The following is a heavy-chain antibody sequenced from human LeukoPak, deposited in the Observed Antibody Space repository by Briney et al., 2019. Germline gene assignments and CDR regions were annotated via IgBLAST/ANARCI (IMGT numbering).Heavy chain of an antibody. CDR2: ISGSGDST. CDR3: AKAGGRYCSSATCNRYDY. V-gene: IGHV3-23*01. D-gene: IGHD2-2*02. CDR1: GFTFSSYA. Sequence: PGGSLRLSCAASGFTFSSYAMSWVRQAPGKGLEWVSAISGSGDSTYYADPVKGRFTMSRDNSKNTLYLQMNSLRADDTAVYHRAKAGGRYCSSATCNRYDYWGQGALVIVSS. J-gene: IGHJ4*02.